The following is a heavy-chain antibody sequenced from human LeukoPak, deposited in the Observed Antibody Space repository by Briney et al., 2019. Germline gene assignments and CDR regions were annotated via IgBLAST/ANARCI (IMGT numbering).Heavy chain of an antibody. Sequence: GASVKVSCKASGYTFTGYYIHWVRQAPGQGLEWMGWINPDSGVTNYAQKFQGRVTMTTDTSTSTAYMELRSLRSDDTAVYYCARVGVLVGALNWFDPWGQGTLVTVSS. V-gene: IGHV1-2*02. CDR3: ARVGVLVGALNWFDP. CDR1: GYTFTGYY. D-gene: IGHD1-26*01. CDR2: INPDSGVT. J-gene: IGHJ5*02.